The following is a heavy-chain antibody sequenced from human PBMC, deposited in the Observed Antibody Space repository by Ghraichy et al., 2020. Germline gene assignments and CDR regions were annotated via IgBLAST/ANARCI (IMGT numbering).Heavy chain of an antibody. V-gene: IGHV4-4*02. CDR2: IYHSGST. CDR1: GGSISSSNW. J-gene: IGHJ4*02. CDR3: ARWSPAGTGGDYFDY. D-gene: IGHD6-13*01. Sequence: SETLSLTCAVSGGSISSSNWWSWVRQPPGKGLEWIGEIYHSGSTNYNPSLKSRVTISVDKSKNQFSLKLSSVTAADTAGYYCARWSPAGTGGDYFDYWGQGTLVTVSS.